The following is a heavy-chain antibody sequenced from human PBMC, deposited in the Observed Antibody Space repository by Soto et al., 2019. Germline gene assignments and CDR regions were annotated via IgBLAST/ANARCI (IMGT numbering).Heavy chain of an antibody. J-gene: IGHJ5*02. Sequence: GGSLRLSCAASGFTFSDYSMNWVRQAPGRGLEWVSYIRGTASTIFYADSVKGRFTVSRDNAKNSLYLQMNSLRAEDTAVYYCAKDNCISTSCYRLYNWFDPWGQGTLVTVSS. CDR1: GFTFSDYS. CDR2: IRGTASTI. V-gene: IGHV3-48*01. D-gene: IGHD2-2*01. CDR3: AKDNCISTSCYRLYNWFDP.